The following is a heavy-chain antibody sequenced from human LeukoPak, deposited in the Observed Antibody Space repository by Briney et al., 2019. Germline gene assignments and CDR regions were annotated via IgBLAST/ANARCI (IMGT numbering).Heavy chain of an antibody. J-gene: IGHJ5*02. CDR2: IFQSGTT. CDR3: ARHVSYNIIGSHWGGFDP. D-gene: IGHD3-22*01. V-gene: IGHV4-38-2*01. Sequence: SETLSLTCAVSGYSISSGHFWGWIRQPPEKGLEWIGSIFQSGTTYYNPSLKSRVTISVDTSKNHFSLKLSSVTAADTAVYYCARHVSYNIIGSHWGGFDPWGQGTLVTVSS. CDR1: GYSISSGHF.